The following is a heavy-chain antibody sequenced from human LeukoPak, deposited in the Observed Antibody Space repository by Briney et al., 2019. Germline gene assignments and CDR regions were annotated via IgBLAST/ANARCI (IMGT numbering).Heavy chain of an antibody. D-gene: IGHD4-23*01. CDR1: GGSISSYY. V-gene: IGHV4-59*01. J-gene: IGHJ6*02. Sequence: SETLSLTCTVSGGSISSYYWSWIRQPPGKGLEWIGYIYYSGSTNYNPSLKSRVTISVDTSKNQFSLKLNSVTAADTAVYYCARDYAGNSNYYYYGMDVWGQGTTVTVSS. CDR3: ARDYAGNSNYYYYGMDV. CDR2: IYYSGST.